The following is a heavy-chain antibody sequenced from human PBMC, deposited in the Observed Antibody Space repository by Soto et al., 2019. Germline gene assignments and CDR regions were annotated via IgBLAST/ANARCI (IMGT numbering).Heavy chain of an antibody. J-gene: IGHJ4*02. V-gene: IGHV3-23*01. Sequence: PDWPLRLSCTASQFSFSNYARHWVLKNPWKVLELVSTIKDSGDSTYYLDSVRGRFTISRDYSRNTLYLQMTSLRAEDTALYHCVKGGASYTSCWYANWGQGILVTVSS. CDR2: IKDSGDST. CDR1: QFSFSNYA. CDR3: VKGGASYTSCWYAN. D-gene: IGHD6-13*01.